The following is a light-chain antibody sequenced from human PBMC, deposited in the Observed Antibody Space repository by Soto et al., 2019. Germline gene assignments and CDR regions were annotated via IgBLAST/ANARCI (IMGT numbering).Light chain of an antibody. CDR2: KAS. CDR3: QQYNSYST. J-gene: IGKJ1*01. Sequence: DIQMTQSPSTLSASVGDRVTITCRADQSITRWLAWYQQKPGKAPKLLIYKASILQSGVPSRFSGSGSESEFTLTISGLQPDDFATYYCQQYNSYSTFGQGTKVDI. V-gene: IGKV1-5*03. CDR1: QSITRW.